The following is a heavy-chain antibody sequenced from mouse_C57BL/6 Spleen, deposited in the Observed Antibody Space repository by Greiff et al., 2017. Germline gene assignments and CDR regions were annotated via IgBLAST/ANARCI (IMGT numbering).Heavy chain of an antibody. CDR3: ARKGYYGSSPFDY. J-gene: IGHJ2*01. V-gene: IGHV1-61*01. D-gene: IGHD1-1*01. CDR1: GYTFTSYW. CDR2: IYPSDSET. Sequence: QVQLQQPGAELVRPGSSVKLSCKASGYTFTSYWMDWVKQRPGQGLEWIGNIYPSDSETHYNHKFKDKATLTVDNSSSTAYMQLSSLTSEDSAVYYCARKGYYGSSPFDYWGQGTTLTVSS.